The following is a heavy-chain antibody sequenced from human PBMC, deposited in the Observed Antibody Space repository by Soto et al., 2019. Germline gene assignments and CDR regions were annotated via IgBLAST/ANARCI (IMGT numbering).Heavy chain of an antibody. CDR3: AKSPGMYYYDSSGYYHYDY. D-gene: IGHD3-22*01. Sequence: GGSLRLSCTASGFTFGDYAMNWFRQAPGKGLEWVSAISGSGVSTYYADSVKGWFTISRDNSKNTLYLQMNSLRAEDTAVYYCAKSPGMYYYDSSGYYHYDYWGQGTLVTVSS. V-gene: IGHV3-23*01. J-gene: IGHJ4*02. CDR2: ISGSGVST. CDR1: GFTFGDYA.